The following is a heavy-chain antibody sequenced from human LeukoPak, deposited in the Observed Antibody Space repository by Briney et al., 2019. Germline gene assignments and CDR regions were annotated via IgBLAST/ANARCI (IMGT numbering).Heavy chain of an antibody. CDR3: AIPTYYYDSSGQGY. CDR1: GFTFSSDE. D-gene: IGHD3-22*01. J-gene: IGHJ4*02. V-gene: IGHV3-48*03. Sequence: PGGSLRLSCAASGFTFSSDEMNWVRQAPGKGLEWVSYITSSGSTIYYADSVKGRFTISRDNAKNSLYLQMNSLRAEDTAVYYCAIPTYYYDSSGQGYWGQGTLVTVSS. CDR2: ITSSGSTI.